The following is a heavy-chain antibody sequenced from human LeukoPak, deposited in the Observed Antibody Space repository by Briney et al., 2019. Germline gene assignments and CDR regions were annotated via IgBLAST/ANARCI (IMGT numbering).Heavy chain of an antibody. CDR2: IYHSGST. CDR1: GGSISSGGYS. V-gene: IGHV4-30-2*01. J-gene: IGHJ6*02. Sequence: SETLSLTCAVSGGSISSGGYSWSWIRQPPGKGLEWIGYIYHSGSTYYNPSLKSRVTTSVDRSKNQFSLKLSSVTAADTAVYYCARFYDILTGYYFYSGGMDVWGQGTTVTVSS. D-gene: IGHD3-9*01. CDR3: ARFYDILTGYYFYSGGMDV.